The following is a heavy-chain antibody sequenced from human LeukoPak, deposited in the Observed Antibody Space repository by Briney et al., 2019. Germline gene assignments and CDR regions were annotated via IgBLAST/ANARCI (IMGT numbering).Heavy chain of an antibody. CDR3: ARLIRIAVAGTGGTSVYYYYMDV. J-gene: IGHJ6*03. D-gene: IGHD6-13*01. Sequence: SETLSLTCTASGGSISSYYWSWIRQPPGKGLGWIGYIYYSGSTNYNPSLKSRVTISVDTSKNQFSLKLRSVTAADTAVYYCARLIRIAVAGTGGTSVYYYYMDVWGKGTTVTVSS. V-gene: IGHV4-59*12. CDR1: GGSISSYY. CDR2: IYYSGST.